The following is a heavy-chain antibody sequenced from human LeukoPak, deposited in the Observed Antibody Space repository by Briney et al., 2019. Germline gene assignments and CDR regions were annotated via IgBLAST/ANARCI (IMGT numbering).Heavy chain of an antibody. CDR2: NNSNSGAT. V-gene: IGHV1-2*02. CDR3: ARDGSLAY. Sequence: VASVKVSCKASGYTFTDYYIHWVRQAPGKGLEWMGWNNSNSGATNYAQKFQGRVTMTRDTSISTAYMELTRLGSDDTAVYYCARDGSLAYWGQGTLVTVSS. J-gene: IGHJ4*02. D-gene: IGHD5-12*01. CDR1: GYTFTDYY.